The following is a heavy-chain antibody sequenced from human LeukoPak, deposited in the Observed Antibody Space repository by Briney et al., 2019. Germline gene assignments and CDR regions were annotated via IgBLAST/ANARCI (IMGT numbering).Heavy chain of an antibody. CDR3: ARGARYCSSTSCSFDH. CDR1: GFTFSSYG. V-gene: IGHV3-33*01. Sequence: GRSLRLSCAASGFTFSSYGMHWVRQAPGKGLEWVAVKWYDGSNKYYVDSVKGRFTISRDNSKNTLYLQMNSLRAEDTAVYYCARGARYCSSTSCSFDHWGQGTLVTVSS. J-gene: IGHJ4*02. D-gene: IGHD2-2*01. CDR2: KWYDGSNK.